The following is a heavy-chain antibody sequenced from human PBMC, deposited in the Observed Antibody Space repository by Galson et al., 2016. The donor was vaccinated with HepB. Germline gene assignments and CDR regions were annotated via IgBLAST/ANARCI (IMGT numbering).Heavy chain of an antibody. J-gene: IGHJ4*02. CDR1: GFSFSRFG. CDR3: ATDGSCDTKGDCFES. D-gene: IGHD3-10*01. V-gene: IGHV3-30*02. Sequence: SLRLSCASSGFSFSRFGMHWVRRAPGKGLEWVPYIQAGGTQTFYPDAVRGRFTISRDDSQEILYLQINSLRAEDTAVYYCATDGSCDTKGDCFESWGQGTQVTV. CDR2: IQAGGTQT.